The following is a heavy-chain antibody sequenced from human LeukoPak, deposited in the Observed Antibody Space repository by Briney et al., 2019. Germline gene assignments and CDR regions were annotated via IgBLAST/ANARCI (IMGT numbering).Heavy chain of an antibody. Sequence: GGSLRLSCAASGFTFSTYAMHWVRQAPGQGLEWMGWINPNSGGTNYAQKFQGRVTMTRDTSISTAYMELSRLRSDDTAVYYCARVRAVAGTDFDYWGQGTLVTVSS. CDR3: ARVRAVAGTDFDY. CDR2: INPNSGGT. CDR1: GFTFSTYA. V-gene: IGHV1-2*02. J-gene: IGHJ4*02. D-gene: IGHD6-19*01.